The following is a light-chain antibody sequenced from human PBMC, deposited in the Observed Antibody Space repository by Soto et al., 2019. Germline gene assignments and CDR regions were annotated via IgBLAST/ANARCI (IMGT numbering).Light chain of an antibody. V-gene: IGKV3-20*01. J-gene: IGKJ2*01. Sequence: IVLTQSPGTLSLSPGDRATLSCRASRSVSSSDLAWYQQKPGQAPRLLIYGASTRATGIPDRFSGSGSGTDCTLTISRLEPEDFAVYYCQQYGGSPLYTFGQGTKLEIK. CDR3: QQYGGSPLYT. CDR2: GAS. CDR1: RSVSSSD.